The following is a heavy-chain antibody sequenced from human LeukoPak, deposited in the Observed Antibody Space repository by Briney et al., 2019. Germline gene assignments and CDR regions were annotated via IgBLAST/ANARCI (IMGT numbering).Heavy chain of an antibody. CDR2: IPFDGNND. CDR3: GKELKRWQQIFEY. Sequence: PGGSLRLSCAASGFTFNNYGMHWIRQAPGKGLEWMTFIPFDGNNDYYADSVKGRFTISRDNSKDTLYLQMNNLRAEDTAIYYCGKELKRWQQIFEYRGQGTLVTVSS. D-gene: IGHD5-24*01. V-gene: IGHV3-30*02. CDR1: GFTFNNYG. J-gene: IGHJ4*02.